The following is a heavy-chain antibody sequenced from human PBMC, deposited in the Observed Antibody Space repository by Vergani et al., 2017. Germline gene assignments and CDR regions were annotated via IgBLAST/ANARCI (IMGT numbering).Heavy chain of an antibody. V-gene: IGHV1-69*01. CDR3: ARGEREVAAAGTTIFDY. CDR2: IIPIFGTA. Sequence: QVQLVQSGAEVKKPGSSVKVSCKASGGTFSSYAISWVRQAPGLGLEWMGGIIPIFGTANYAQKFQGRVTITADESTSTAYMELSSLRSEDTAVYYCARGEREVAAAGTTIFDYWGQGTLVTVSS. J-gene: IGHJ4*02. CDR1: GGTFSSYA. D-gene: IGHD6-13*01.